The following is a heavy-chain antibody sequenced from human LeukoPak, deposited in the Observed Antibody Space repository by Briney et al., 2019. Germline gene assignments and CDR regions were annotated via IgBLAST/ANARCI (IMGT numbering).Heavy chain of an antibody. CDR3: VHRLGTKGAFDV. CDR1: GFSLRSGGVG. D-gene: IGHD1-14*01. J-gene: IGHJ3*01. Sequence: SGPTLVNPTQTLTLTCTFSGFSLRSGGVGVGWIRQPPGKALGWLAHIYSNDEKRYSPSLKSRLTITKDTSKNQVVHTMTNMDPVDTATYSCVHRLGTKGAFDVWGQGTMVTVSS. CDR2: IYSNDEK. V-gene: IGHV2-5*01.